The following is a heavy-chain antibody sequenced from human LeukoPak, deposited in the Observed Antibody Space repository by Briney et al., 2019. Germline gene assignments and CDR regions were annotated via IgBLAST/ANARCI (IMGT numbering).Heavy chain of an antibody. Sequence: GRSLRLSCTASGFNYSHYGMHWVRQAPGKGLEWVAVIWSDGTEKYYADAVKGRFTISRDNSRNTLYLQMNSLRGEDTAVYYCAKDAQRGFDYSNSLEYWGQGTLVTVSS. D-gene: IGHD4-11*01. J-gene: IGHJ4*02. CDR3: AKDAQRGFDYSNSLEY. V-gene: IGHV3-33*06. CDR1: GFNYSHYG. CDR2: IWSDGTEK.